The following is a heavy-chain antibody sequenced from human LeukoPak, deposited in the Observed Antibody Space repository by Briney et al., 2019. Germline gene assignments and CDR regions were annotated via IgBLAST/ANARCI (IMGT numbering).Heavy chain of an antibody. V-gene: IGHV3-23*01. D-gene: IGHD3-10*01. CDR1: GLTFSTSA. J-gene: IGHJ4*02. Sequence: PGGSLRLSCGASGLTFSTSAMSWVRQAPGKGLEWVSGISGSGVTTYYADSVKGWFTISRDNSENTVYLQMDSLRAEDTALYYCAKMGSAPYYDHFDYFDYWGQGTLVTVSS. CDR3: AKMGSAPYYDHFDYFDY. CDR2: ISGSGVTT.